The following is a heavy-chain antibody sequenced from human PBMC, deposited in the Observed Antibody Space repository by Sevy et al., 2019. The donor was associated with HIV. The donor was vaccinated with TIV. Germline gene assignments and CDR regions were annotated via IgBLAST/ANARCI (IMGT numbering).Heavy chain of an antibody. Sequence: GGSLRLSSTASGFTFSDYAMTWVRQAPGKGLEWVSFIRSKFYGGTAEYAASVKGRFSISRDDSKNIAYLQMNSLKTDDTGVYYCIRDGRGYSRPFDYWGQRTLVTVSS. CDR2: IRSKFYGGTA. CDR3: IRDGRGYSRPFDY. CDR1: GFTFSDYA. J-gene: IGHJ4*02. V-gene: IGHV3-49*04. D-gene: IGHD5-18*01.